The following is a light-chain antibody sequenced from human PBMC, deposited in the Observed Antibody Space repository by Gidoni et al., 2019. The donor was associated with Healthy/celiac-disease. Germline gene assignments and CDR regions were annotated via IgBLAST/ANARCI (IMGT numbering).Light chain of an antibody. J-gene: IGLJ1*01. CDR1: RSNIGSNT. CDR2: SNN. V-gene: IGLV1-44*01. CDR3: AAWDDSLNGYV. Sequence: QSVLTQPPSASGTPGQRVTISCSGSRSNIGSNTVNWYQQLPGTAPKLLIYSNNQRPSGVPGRFSSSKSGTSASLAIRGLQSEDEADYYCAAWDDSLNGYVFGTGTKVTVL.